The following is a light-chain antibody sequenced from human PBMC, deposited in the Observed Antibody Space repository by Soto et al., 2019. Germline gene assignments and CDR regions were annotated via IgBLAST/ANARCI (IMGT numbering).Light chain of an antibody. J-gene: IGLJ1*01. Sequence: QSVLTQAPSVSEAPRQRVTISCSGSSSNIGNNGVNWYQQLPGKAPKLLIYYDDLKPSGVSDRFSGSKSGTSASLAISGLQSEDEADYYCAEWDDSLNAYVFGIGTKVTVL. CDR3: AEWDDSLNAYV. CDR2: YDD. V-gene: IGLV1-36*01. CDR1: SSNIGNNG.